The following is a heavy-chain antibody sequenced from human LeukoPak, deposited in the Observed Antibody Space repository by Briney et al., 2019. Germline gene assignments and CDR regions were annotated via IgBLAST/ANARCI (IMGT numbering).Heavy chain of an antibody. CDR3: ARVELSSSWFLGGY. J-gene: IGHJ4*02. D-gene: IGHD6-13*01. Sequence: ASVKVSCKASGYTFTSYGISWVRQAPGQGLEWMGWISAYNGNTNYAQKLQGRVTMTTDTSTSTAYMELRSLRSDDTAVYYCARVELSSSWFLGGYWGQGTLVTVSS. CDR1: GYTFTSYG. CDR2: ISAYNGNT. V-gene: IGHV1-18*01.